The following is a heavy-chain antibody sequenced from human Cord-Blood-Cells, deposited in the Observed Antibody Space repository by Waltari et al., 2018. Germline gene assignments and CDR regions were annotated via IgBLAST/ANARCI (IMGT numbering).Heavy chain of an antibody. V-gene: IGHV6-1*01. CDR1: GDSVSSNSAA. D-gene: IGHD2-21*01. CDR2: TYYRSKWYN. CDR3: AREVKGPSRTVYWYFDL. Sequence: QVQLQQSGPGLVKPSQTLSLTCALSGDSVSSNSAAWHWIRQSPSRGLEWLGRTYYRSKWYNDYAVSVKSRITINPDTSKNQFSLQLNSVTPEDTAVYYCAREVKGPSRTVYWYFDLWGRGTLVTVSS. J-gene: IGHJ2*01.